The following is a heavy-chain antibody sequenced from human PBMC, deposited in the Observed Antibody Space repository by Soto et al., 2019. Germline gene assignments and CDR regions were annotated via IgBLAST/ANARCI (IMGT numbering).Heavy chain of an antibody. CDR1: GGSISSGDYY. V-gene: IGHV4-30-4*01. Sequence: SETLSLTCTVSGGSISSGDYYWSWIRQPPGKGLEWIGYIYYSGSTYYNPSLKSRVTISVDTSKNQFSLKLSSVTAADTAVYYCARDLGTGTTGNWFDPWGHGTLVPVSS. D-gene: IGHD1-7*01. CDR3: ARDLGTGTTGNWFDP. CDR2: IYYSGST. J-gene: IGHJ5*02.